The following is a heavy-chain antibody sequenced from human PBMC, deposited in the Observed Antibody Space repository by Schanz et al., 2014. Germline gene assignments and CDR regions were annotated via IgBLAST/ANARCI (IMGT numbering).Heavy chain of an antibody. D-gene: IGHD6-19*01. CDR3: TTETIAMAGTFSI. CDR1: GYTFTRSG. Sequence: QVLLVQSGAEVKKPGASVKVSCKASGYTFTRSGISWVRQAPGQGLEWVGWINTNTGNPTYAQGFTGRFVFSLDTSVSTAYLQISSLKAEDTAAYYCTTETIAMAGTFSIWGQGTLVTVSS. CDR2: INTNTGNP. J-gene: IGHJ4*02. V-gene: IGHV7-4-1*02.